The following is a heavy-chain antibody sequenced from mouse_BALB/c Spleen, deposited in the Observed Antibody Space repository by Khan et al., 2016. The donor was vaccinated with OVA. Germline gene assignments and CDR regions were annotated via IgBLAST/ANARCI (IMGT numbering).Heavy chain of an antibody. Sequence: EVKLQESGPELVKPGASVKISCKTSGYTFPEYTVHWVKQSLGKSLDWIGVINPKSGGTAYNQTFKGKATLTVDKSSSTAYMEFRSLTSEDYAVYYCARDAGRYWGQGTSVTVAS. D-gene: IGHD3-3*01. CDR1: GYTFPEYT. J-gene: IGHJ4*01. V-gene: IGHV1-18*01. CDR2: INPKSGGT. CDR3: ARDAGRY.